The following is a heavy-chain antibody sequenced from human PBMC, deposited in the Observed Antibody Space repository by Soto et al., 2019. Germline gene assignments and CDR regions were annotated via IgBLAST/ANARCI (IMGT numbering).Heavy chain of an antibody. CDR3: ARALGKDTMVRGVIIGPAFDI. CDR1: GGSFSGYY. D-gene: IGHD3-10*01. Sequence: SETLSLTCAVYGGSFSGYYWSWIRRPPGKGLEWIGEINHSGSTNYNPSLKSRVTISVDTSKNQFSLKLSSVTAADTAVYYCARALGKDTMVRGVIIGPAFDIWGQGTMVTVSS. J-gene: IGHJ3*02. CDR2: INHSGST. V-gene: IGHV4-34*01.